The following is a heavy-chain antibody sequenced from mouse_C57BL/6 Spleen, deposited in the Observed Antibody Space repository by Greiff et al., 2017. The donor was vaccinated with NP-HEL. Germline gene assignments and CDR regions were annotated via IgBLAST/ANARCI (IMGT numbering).Heavy chain of an antibody. Sequence: EVKLMESGGGLVKPGGSLKLSCAASGFTFSDYGMHWVRQAPEKGLEWVAYISSGSSTIYYADTVKGRFTISRDNAKNTLFLQMTSLRSEDTAMYYCARPSYYYGSSGWYFDVWGTGTTVTVSS. CDR3: ARPSYYYGSSGWYFDV. CDR2: ISSGSSTI. D-gene: IGHD1-1*01. CDR1: GFTFSDYG. J-gene: IGHJ1*03. V-gene: IGHV5-17*01.